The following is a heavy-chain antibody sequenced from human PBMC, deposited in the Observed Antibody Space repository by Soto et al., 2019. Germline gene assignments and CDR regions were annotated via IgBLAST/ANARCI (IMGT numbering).Heavy chain of an antibody. J-gene: IGHJ5*02. V-gene: IGHV4-39*02. CDR2: IFYTGTT. CDR1: GGSISYNSYY. Sequence: SETLSLTCSVSGGSISYNSYYWGWIRQPPGKGPEWVGGIFYTGTTYYSPSLKDRVTISVDTSKNSFSLNLTSVTAADTAVYFCARLVVVAPVANAWGQGTLVTVSS. CDR3: ARLVVVAPVANA. D-gene: IGHD2-2*01.